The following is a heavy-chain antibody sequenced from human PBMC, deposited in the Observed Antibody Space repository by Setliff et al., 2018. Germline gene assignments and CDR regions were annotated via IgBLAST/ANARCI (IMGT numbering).Heavy chain of an antibody. CDR1: GFTFSTYS. D-gene: IGHD1-1*01. Sequence: GGSLRLSCAASGFTFSTYSMNWVRQAPGRGLEWVSSISSSSSYIYYADSVKGRFTISRDNAKNSLYLQMNSLRADDTAVYYCARDREGDGNYYMDVWGKGTTVTVSS. CDR3: ARDREGDGNYYMDV. V-gene: IGHV3-21*01. CDR2: ISSSSSYI. J-gene: IGHJ6*03.